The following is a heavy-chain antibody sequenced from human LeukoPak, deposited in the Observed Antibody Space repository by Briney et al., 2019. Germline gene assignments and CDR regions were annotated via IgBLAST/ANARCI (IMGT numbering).Heavy chain of an antibody. Sequence: GGSLRLSCAASGFTFSSYAVHWVRQAPGKGLEWVAVISYDGSNKYYADSVKGRFTISRDNSKNTLYLQMNSLRAEDTAVYSCARDRTYYDSSGLDYWGQGTLVTVSS. CDR3: ARDRTYYDSSGLDY. CDR1: GFTFSSYA. CDR2: ISYDGSNK. J-gene: IGHJ4*02. D-gene: IGHD3-22*01. V-gene: IGHV3-30*04.